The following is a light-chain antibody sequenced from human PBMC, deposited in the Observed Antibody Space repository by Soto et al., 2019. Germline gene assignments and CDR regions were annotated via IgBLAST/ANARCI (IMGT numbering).Light chain of an antibody. Sequence: EIVLTQSPATLSLSPGDRATLSCRASQSVSSYLAWYQQKPGQAPRLLMYGASSRATGAPDRISGGGSGTDFTLTISRLEPEDFAVYYCQHYVTSSITFGQGTRLEIK. J-gene: IGKJ5*01. CDR2: GAS. CDR3: QHYVTSSIT. V-gene: IGKV3-20*01. CDR1: QSVSSY.